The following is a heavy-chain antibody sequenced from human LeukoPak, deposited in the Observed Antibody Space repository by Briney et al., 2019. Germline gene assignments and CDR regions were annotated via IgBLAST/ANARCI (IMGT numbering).Heavy chain of an antibody. V-gene: IGHV1-8*01. Sequence: ASVKVSCKAFGYTFTSYDINWVRQATGQGLEWMGWMNPNSGNTGYAQKFQGRVTMTRNTSISTAYMELSSLRSEDTAVYYCARVPAAMVGRKNWFDPWGQGTLVTVSS. J-gene: IGHJ5*02. CDR1: GYTFTSYD. CDR2: MNPNSGNT. CDR3: ARVPAAMVGRKNWFDP. D-gene: IGHD2-2*01.